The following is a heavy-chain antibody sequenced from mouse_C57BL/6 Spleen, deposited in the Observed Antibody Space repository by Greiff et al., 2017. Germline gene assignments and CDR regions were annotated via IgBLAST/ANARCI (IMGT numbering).Heavy chain of an antibody. CDR1: GYAFSSSW. Sequence: QVQLQQSGPELVKPGASVKISCKASGYAFSSSWMNWVKQRPGKGLEWIGRIYPGDGDTNYNGKFKGKATLTADQSSSTAYMQLSSLTSEDSAVYFCARRLYFDYWGQGTTLTVSS. J-gene: IGHJ2*01. V-gene: IGHV1-82*01. CDR3: ARRLYFDY. D-gene: IGHD3-2*02. CDR2: IYPGDGDT.